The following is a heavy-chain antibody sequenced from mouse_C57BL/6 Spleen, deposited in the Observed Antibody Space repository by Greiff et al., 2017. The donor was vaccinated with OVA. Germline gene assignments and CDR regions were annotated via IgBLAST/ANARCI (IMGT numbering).Heavy chain of an antibody. V-gene: IGHV1-15*01. J-gene: IGHJ4*01. Sequence: LVESGAELVRPGASVTLSCKASGYTFTDYEMHWVKQTPVHGLEWIGAIDPETGGTAYNQKFKGKAILTADKSSSTAYMELRSLTSEDSAVYYCTRLTHYAMDYWGQGTSVTVSS. CDR1: GYTFTDYE. D-gene: IGHD4-1*01. CDR3: TRLTHYAMDY. CDR2: IDPETGGT.